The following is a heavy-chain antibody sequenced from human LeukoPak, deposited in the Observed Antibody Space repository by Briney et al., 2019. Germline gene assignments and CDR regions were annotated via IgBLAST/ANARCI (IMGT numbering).Heavy chain of an antibody. V-gene: IGHV4-59*01. CDR3: ARSVEGYCSGGSCYYYYYYMDV. J-gene: IGHJ6*03. D-gene: IGHD2-15*01. CDR1: GGSISSYY. Sequence: SETLSLTCTVSGGSISSYYWSWIRQPPGKGLEWIGYIYYSGSTNYNPSLKSRVTISVDTSKNQFSLKLSPVTAADTAVYYCARSVEGYCSGGSCYYYYYYMDVWGKGTTVTVSS. CDR2: IYYSGST.